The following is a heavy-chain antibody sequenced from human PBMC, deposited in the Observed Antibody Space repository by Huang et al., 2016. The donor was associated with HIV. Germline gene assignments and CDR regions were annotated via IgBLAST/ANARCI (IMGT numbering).Heavy chain of an antibody. CDR2: ISGGDGNT. Sequence: ELQLLESGGDLVQPGGSLRLTCAASGFTFSIYAITWVRQAPGEGLEWVSNISGGDGNTYSADSVKGRFTISRDNSKNTLYLQIHSLGAEDTAIYYCAKGRTTVAKAFDYWGQGTLVTVSS. D-gene: IGHD4-17*01. V-gene: IGHV3-23*01. CDR1: GFTFSIYA. J-gene: IGHJ4*02. CDR3: AKGRTTVAKAFDY.